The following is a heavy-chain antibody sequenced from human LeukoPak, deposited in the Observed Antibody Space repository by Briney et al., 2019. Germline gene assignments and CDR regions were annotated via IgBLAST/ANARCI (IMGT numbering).Heavy chain of an antibody. CDR2: INEDGSST. CDR1: RYTFSSYW. J-gene: IGHJ4*02. CDR3: TRDTFGARDS. D-gene: IGHD3-10*01. Sequence: GGSLRLSCAASRYTFSSYWMHWVRQGPGKGLVWVSRINEDGSSTSYAESVRGRFTISRDNAKNTLYLQMNSLRAEDAAVYYYTRDTFGARDSWGQGTLVTVSS. V-gene: IGHV3-74*01.